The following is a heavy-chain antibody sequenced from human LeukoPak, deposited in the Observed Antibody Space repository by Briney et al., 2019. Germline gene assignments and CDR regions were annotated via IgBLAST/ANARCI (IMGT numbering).Heavy chain of an antibody. Sequence: SVKVSCKASGGTFSSYAISWVRQAPGQGLEWMGGIIPIFSTPNYAQKFQGRVTITADESTSTAYMELSSLRSEDTAVYYCARGWLAETTVVTPYNYWGQGTLVTVSS. CDR3: ARGWLAETTVVTPYNY. J-gene: IGHJ4*02. V-gene: IGHV1-69*13. CDR1: GGTFSSYA. CDR2: IIPIFSTP. D-gene: IGHD4-23*01.